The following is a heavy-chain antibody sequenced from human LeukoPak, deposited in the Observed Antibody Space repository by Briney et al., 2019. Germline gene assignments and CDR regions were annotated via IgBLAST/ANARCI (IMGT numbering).Heavy chain of an antibody. J-gene: IGHJ6*03. D-gene: IGHD3-3*01. Sequence: SETLSLTCTVSGGSISSHYWSWIRQPPGKGLEWIGYIYYSGSTNYNPSLKSRVTIPVDTSKNQFSLKLSSVTAADTAVYYCARCMTYYDFWSGYYPYYYYMDVWGKGTTVTVSS. CDR1: GGSISSHY. CDR2: IYYSGST. V-gene: IGHV4-59*11. CDR3: ARCMTYYDFWSGYYPYYYYMDV.